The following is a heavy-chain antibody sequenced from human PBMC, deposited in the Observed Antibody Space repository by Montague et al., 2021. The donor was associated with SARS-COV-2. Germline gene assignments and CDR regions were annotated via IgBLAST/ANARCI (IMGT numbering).Heavy chain of an antibody. Sequence: CAISGDSVSSNTATCNWNRQSSSRGLDRLGRTYYRSKWYHDYAISLKSRITINPDTSKNQFPLQLSSVAPEDTAVFYCARTTTRMLYPENAFDIWGQGTMVTVSS. J-gene: IGHJ3*02. CDR3: ARTTTRMLYPENAFDI. CDR1: GDSVSSNTAT. CDR2: TYYRSKWYH. D-gene: IGHD2-15*01. V-gene: IGHV6-1*01.